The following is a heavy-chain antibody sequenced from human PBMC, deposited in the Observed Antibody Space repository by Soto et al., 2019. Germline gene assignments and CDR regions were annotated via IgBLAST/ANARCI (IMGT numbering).Heavy chain of an antibody. V-gene: IGHV1-69*04. CDR3: ARDQSWHDLVWWFDP. CDR1: GGTLSSYT. Sequence: SVKVSCKASGGTLSSYTISWVRQAPGQGLEWMGRIIPILGIANYAQKFQGRVTITADKSTSTAYMELSSLRSEDTAVYYCARDQSWHDLVWWFDPWGQGTLVTVSS. CDR2: IIPILGIA. J-gene: IGHJ5*02. D-gene: IGHD1-1*01.